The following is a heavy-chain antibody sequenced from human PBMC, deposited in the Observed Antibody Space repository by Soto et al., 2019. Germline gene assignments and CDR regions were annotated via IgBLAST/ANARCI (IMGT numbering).Heavy chain of an antibody. CDR1: GGSVSSGSYY. V-gene: IGHV4-61*01. CDR3: ARARGTGGDFDY. D-gene: IGHD7-27*01. J-gene: IGHJ4*02. Sequence: QVQLQESGPGLVKPSETLSLTCTVSGGSVSSGSYYWSWIRQPPGKGLEWIGYIYYSGSTNYNPSLQSRVTISVDTSKNQFSLKLSSVTAADTAVYYCARARGTGGDFDYWGQGTLVTVSS. CDR2: IYYSGST.